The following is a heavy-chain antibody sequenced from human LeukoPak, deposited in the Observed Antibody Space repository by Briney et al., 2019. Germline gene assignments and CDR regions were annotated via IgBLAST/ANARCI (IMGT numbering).Heavy chain of an antibody. Sequence: SETLSLTCTVSGGSISSYYWSCIRQPPGKGLEWIGYIYYSGSTNYNPSLKSRVTISVDTSKNQFSLKLSSVTAADTAVYYCARVRKTPTTVTTSYYYYGMDVWGQGATVTVSS. CDR1: GGSISSYY. D-gene: IGHD4-17*01. V-gene: IGHV4-59*01. CDR2: IYYSGST. CDR3: ARVRKTPTTVTTSYYYYGMDV. J-gene: IGHJ6*02.